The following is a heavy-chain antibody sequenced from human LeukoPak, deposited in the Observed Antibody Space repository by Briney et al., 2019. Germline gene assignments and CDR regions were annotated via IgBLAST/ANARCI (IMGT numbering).Heavy chain of an antibody. D-gene: IGHD4-17*01. CDR3: ARELATVTTLVFDC. CDR1: GYTFTGYY. CDR2: INPNSGGT. Sequence: ASVKVSCKASGYTFTGYYVHWVRQAPGQGLEWMGWINPNSGGTNYAQKFQGRVTMTRDTSISTAYMELSRLRSDDTAVYYRARELATVTTLVFDCWGQGTLVTVSS. V-gene: IGHV1-2*02. J-gene: IGHJ4*02.